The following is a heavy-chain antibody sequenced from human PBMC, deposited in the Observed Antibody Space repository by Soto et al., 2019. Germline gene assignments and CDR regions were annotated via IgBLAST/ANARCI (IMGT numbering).Heavy chain of an antibody. CDR3: AVTFGWYLFDY. J-gene: IGHJ4*02. CDR1: GFTFSSYS. V-gene: IGHV3-21*01. D-gene: IGHD6-19*01. CDR2: ISSSSSYI. Sequence: EVQLVESGGGLVKPGGSLRLSCAASGFTFSSYSMNWVRQAPGKGLEWVSSISSSSSYIYYADSVKGRFTISRDNAKNSRYLQMNSLRAEDAAVYYCAVTFGWYLFDYWGQGTLVTVSS.